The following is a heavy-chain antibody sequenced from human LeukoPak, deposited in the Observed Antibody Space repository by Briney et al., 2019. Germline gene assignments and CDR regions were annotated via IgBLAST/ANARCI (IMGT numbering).Heavy chain of an antibody. D-gene: IGHD2-21*01. CDR2: IIPIFGKA. J-gene: IGHJ6*03. Sequence: GSSVKVSCKASGGTFISYAISWVQQAPGQGLDWMGGIIPIFGKANYAQKFQGRVTITTDESTSTAYMELSRLRSDDTAVHYGASIISRSHCGGHMDYYYMAVWGKGTTVTVSS. CDR1: GGTFISYA. CDR3: ASIISRSHCGGHMDYYYMAV. V-gene: IGHV1-69*05.